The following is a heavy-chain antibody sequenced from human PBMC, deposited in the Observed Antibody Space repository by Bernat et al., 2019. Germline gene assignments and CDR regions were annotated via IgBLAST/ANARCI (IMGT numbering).Heavy chain of an antibody. CDR3: AKEVQSGYRRYYFDY. V-gene: IGHV3-23*01. J-gene: IGHJ4*02. Sequence: EVQLLESGGGLVQPGGSLRLSCAASAFTFNNYAMSWVRQAPGKGLEWVSAISGTGGITLYADSVKGRLTISRDNSKKTLFLQMNSLRADDTAVYYCAKEVQSGYRRYYFDYWGQGTLVAVSS. CDR2: ISGTGGIT. CDR1: AFTFNNYA. D-gene: IGHD3-3*01.